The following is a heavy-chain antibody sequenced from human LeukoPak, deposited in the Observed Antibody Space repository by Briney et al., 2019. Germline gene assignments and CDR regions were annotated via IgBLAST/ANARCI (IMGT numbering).Heavy chain of an antibody. CDR3: AKTRGDGYNYDY. V-gene: IGHV3-23*01. CDR2: ISGGGST. Sequence: GGSLRLSCTASGFTFRSYAMSWVRQAPGKGLEWVSDISGGGSTYYADSVKGRFTISRDNSKSTLYLQMNSLRAEDTAVYYCAKTRGDGYNYDYWGQGTLVTVSS. D-gene: IGHD5-24*01. J-gene: IGHJ4*02. CDR1: GFTFRSYA.